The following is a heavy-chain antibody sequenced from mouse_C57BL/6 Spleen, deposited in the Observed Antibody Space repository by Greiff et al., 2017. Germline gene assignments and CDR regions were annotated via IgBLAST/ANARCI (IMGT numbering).Heavy chain of an antibody. CDR3: ARWHYSNYPWYFDV. D-gene: IGHD2-5*01. J-gene: IGHJ1*03. CDR1: GYTFTSYW. Sequence: VQLQQPGAELVRPGSSVKLSCKASGYTFTSYWMDWVKQRPGQGLEWIGNIYPSDSETHYNQKFKDKATLTVDKSYSTAYMQLSSLTSEDSAVYYCARWHYSNYPWYFDVWGTGTTVTVSS. V-gene: IGHV1-61*01. CDR2: IYPSDSET.